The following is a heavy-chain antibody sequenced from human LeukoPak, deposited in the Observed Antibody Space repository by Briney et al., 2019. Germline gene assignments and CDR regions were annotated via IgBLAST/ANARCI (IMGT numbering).Heavy chain of an antibody. CDR2: IYHSGST. J-gene: IGHJ5*02. Sequence: PSETLSLTCTVSGGSISSYYWSWIRQPPGKGLEWIGYIYHSGSTNYNPSLRSRVTMSVDTSKNQFSLKLRSVTAADTAVYYCARVEAVSGTGWFDPWGQGTLVTASS. CDR3: ARVEAVSGTGWFDP. CDR1: GGSISSYY. V-gene: IGHV4-59*01. D-gene: IGHD6-13*01.